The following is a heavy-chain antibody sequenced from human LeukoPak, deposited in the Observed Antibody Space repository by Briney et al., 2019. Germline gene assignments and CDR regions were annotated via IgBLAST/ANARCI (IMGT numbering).Heavy chain of an antibody. D-gene: IGHD3-10*01. V-gene: IGHV1-18*01. CDR3: ARSSWFGGRSEWRWFDP. Sequence: GASVKVSCKASGYTFSSYGISWVRQAPGQGVEWMGWISGYTGNTNYAQNLQGRVTMTTDTSTSTAYMELRSLRSDDTALYYCARSSWFGGRSEWRWFDPWGQGTLVTVSS. CDR1: GYTFSSYG. J-gene: IGHJ5*02. CDR2: ISGYTGNT.